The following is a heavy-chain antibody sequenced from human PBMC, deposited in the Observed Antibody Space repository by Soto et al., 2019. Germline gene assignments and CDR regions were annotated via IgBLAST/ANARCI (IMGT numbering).Heavy chain of an antibody. D-gene: IGHD2-2*02. CDR2: IYPGDSDT. CDR3: ARVPGYCSSTSCHMEGMDV. V-gene: IGHV5-51*01. J-gene: IGHJ6*02. CDR1: GYSFTSYW. Sequence: GESLKISCKGSGYSFTSYWIGWVRQMPGKGLEWMGIIYPGDSDTRYSPSFQGQVTISADKSISTAYLQWSSLKASDTAMYHCARVPGYCSSTSCHMEGMDVWGQGTTVTVSS.